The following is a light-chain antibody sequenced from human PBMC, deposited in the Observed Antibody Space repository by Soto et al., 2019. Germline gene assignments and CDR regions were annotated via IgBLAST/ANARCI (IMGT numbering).Light chain of an antibody. V-gene: IGKV3-20*01. Sequence: EIVLTQSPGTLSLSPGERATLSYRASQSVSSSYLAWYQQKPGQAPRLLIYGASSRATGIPDSFSGSGSGTDFTLTISRLEPEDFVVYYCQQYGSSPPWTFGQGTKVEIK. J-gene: IGKJ1*01. CDR3: QQYGSSPPWT. CDR2: GAS. CDR1: QSVSSSY.